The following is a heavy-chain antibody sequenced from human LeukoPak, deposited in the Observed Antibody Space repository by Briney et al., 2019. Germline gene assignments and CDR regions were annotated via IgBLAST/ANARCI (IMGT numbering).Heavy chain of an antibody. CDR3: ARDRGYYDSSGS. D-gene: IGHD3-22*01. CDR2: ISGYNGNK. CDR1: GYTFSSYG. V-gene: IGHV1-18*01. J-gene: IGHJ5*02. Sequence: ASVKVSCKASGYTFSSYGISWVRRAPGQGLEWMGWISGYNGNKNYAQKVQDRVTMTTDTATSTAYMELRSLRSEDTAVYYCARDRGYYDSSGSWGQGTLVTVSS.